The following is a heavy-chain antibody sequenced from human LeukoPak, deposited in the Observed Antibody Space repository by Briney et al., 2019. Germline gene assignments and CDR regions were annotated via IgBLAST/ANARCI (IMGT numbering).Heavy chain of an antibody. CDR2: IYPGDSDA. CDR1: GYSFTSYW. V-gene: IGHV5-51*01. J-gene: IGHJ4*02. Sequence: RGESLKISCKGSGYSFTSYWIGWVRQMPGKGLEWMGIIYPGDSDARYSPPFQGQVTISADKSISTAYLQWSSLKASDTAMYYCARVEMATIRGGPFDYWGQGTLVTVSS. D-gene: IGHD5-24*01. CDR3: ARVEMATIRGGPFDY.